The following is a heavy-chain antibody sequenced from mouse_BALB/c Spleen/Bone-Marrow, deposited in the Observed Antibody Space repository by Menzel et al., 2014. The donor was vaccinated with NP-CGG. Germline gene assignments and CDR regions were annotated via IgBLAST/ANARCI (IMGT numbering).Heavy chain of an antibody. D-gene: IGHD1-1*01. J-gene: IGHJ2*01. V-gene: IGHV5-4*02. CDR1: GFTFSDYY. Sequence: EVQGVESGGGLVKPGGSPKLSCAASGFTFSDYYMYWVRQTPEKRLEWVATISDGGSYTYYPDSVKGRFTISRDNAKNDLYLQMSSLKSEDTAMYYCARGSSYFDYWGQGTTLTVSS. CDR2: ISDGGSYT. CDR3: ARGSSYFDY.